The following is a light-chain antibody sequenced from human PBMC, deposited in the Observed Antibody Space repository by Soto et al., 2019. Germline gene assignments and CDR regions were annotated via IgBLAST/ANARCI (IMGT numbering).Light chain of an antibody. CDR2: GAS. J-gene: IGKJ1*01. CDR3: QQADSFPRT. Sequence: DIQMTQSPSSVSASAGDRVTITCRASQGISNWLAWYQQKPGTAPKLLIYGASNLQSGVPSRFSGSGSGTDFTLTISSLEPEDFATYYCQQADSFPRTFGQGTKVDIK. CDR1: QGISNW. V-gene: IGKV1-12*01.